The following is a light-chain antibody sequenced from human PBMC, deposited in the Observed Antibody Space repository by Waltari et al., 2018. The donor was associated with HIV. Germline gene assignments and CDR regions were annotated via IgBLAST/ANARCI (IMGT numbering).Light chain of an antibody. CDR3: QQSYNTPWT. J-gene: IGKJ1*01. V-gene: IGKV1-39*01. Sequence: DLQLTHSPSSLSASVRDRVTITCRGSQSIRTHLNWYQQKPGKPPKLLIYGASSFQSGVPARFSGSGSGTDFTLTINSLQPEDSATYYCQQSYNTPWTFGQGTKVEIK. CDR2: GAS. CDR1: QSIRTH.